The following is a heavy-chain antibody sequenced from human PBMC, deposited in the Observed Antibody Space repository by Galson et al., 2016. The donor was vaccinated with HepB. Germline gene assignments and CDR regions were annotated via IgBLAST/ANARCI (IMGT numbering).Heavy chain of an antibody. J-gene: IGHJ4*02. CDR1: GFTFSSYA. CDR3: AKTVAARRGSVDY. Sequence: SLRLSCAASGFTFSSYAMSWVRQAPGKGLELVSAISGSGGSNYYADSVKGRFTISRDNSKNTPYMQMNSLRAEDTAVYYCAKTVAARRGSVDYWGQGTLVTVSS. D-gene: IGHD6-6*01. CDR2: ISGSGGSN. V-gene: IGHV3-23*01.